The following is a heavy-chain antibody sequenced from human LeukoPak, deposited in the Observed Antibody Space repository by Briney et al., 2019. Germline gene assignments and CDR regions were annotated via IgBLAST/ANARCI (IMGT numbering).Heavy chain of an antibody. J-gene: IGHJ4*02. CDR3: ARHGQNDGYPLDY. D-gene: IGHD5-24*01. CDR1: GGSISGYY. V-gene: IGHV4-59*08. CDR2: IHYSGST. Sequence: SETLSLTCTVSGGSISGYYWSLIRQPPGKGLERIAYIHYSGSTNYNPPLKSRLTISVDTSKNQLSLKLNSMTDADTAVYYCARHGQNDGYPLDYWGQGTLVSVSS.